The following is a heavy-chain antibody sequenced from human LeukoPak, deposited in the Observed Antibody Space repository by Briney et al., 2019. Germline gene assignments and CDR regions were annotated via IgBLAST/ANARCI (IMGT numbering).Heavy chain of an antibody. V-gene: IGHV3-7*01. J-gene: IGHJ4*02. D-gene: IGHD2-2*01. CDR1: GFTFSDYW. CDR3: ASALPADRFDY. CDR2: IKQHGSEK. Sequence: PGGSLRLSCAASGFTFSDYWMSWVRQAPGKGLEWVANIKQHGSEKYYVDSVKGRFTISRGNAKNSLYLQMNSLRAENTAVYYCASALPADRFDYWGQGTLVTVSS.